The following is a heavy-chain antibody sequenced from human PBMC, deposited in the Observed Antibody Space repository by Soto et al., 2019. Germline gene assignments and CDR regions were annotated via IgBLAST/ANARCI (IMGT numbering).Heavy chain of an antibody. CDR1: GFTFSSYA. CDR2: ISYGGSNK. CDR3: ARVKRQYYDSSGYYDY. J-gene: IGHJ4*02. V-gene: IGHV3-30-3*01. Sequence: GGSLRLSCAASGFTFSSYAMHWVRQAPGKGLEWVAVISYGGSNKYYADSVKGRFTISRDNSKNTLYLQMNSLRAEDTAVYYCARVKRQYYDSSGYYDYWDQGTLVTVSS. D-gene: IGHD3-22*01.